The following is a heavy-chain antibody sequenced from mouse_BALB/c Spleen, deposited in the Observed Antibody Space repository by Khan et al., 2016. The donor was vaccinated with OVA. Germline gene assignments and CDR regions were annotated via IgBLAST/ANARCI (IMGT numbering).Heavy chain of an antibody. D-gene: IGHD1-1*01. CDR3: ARLAYYYDSEGFAY. V-gene: IGHV5-6*01. CDR2: VSTGGGYT. CDR1: GFTFSTYG. J-gene: IGHJ3*01. Sequence: VQLKQSGGDLVKPGGSLKLSCAASGFTFSTYGMSWVRQTPDKRLEWVATVSTGGGYTYYPDSVKGRFTISRDNAKNTLYLQMSSLTSEDTAMFYCARLAYYYDSEGFAYWGQGTLVTVSA.